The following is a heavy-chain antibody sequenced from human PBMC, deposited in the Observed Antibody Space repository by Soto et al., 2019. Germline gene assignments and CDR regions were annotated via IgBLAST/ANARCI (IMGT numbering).Heavy chain of an antibody. CDR3: ARTGSQWLGPHYYYYAMDV. J-gene: IGHJ6*01. D-gene: IGHD6-19*01. CDR1: GYTFTGYY. CDR2: INPNSGGT. V-gene: IGHV1-2*02. Sequence: GASVKVCCKASGYTFTGYYMHWVRQAPGQGLEWMGWINPNSGGTNYAQKFQGRVTMTRDTSISTAYMELSRLRSDDTAVYYCARTGSQWLGPHYYYYAMDVWGQGTTVTVSS.